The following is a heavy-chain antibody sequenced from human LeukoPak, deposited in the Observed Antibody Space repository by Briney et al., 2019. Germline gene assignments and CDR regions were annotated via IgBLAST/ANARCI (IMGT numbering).Heavy chain of an antibody. J-gene: IGHJ4*02. D-gene: IGHD3-10*01. CDR2: IIPIFGTA. V-gene: IGHV1-69*05. Sequence: SVKVSCKASGGTFSSYAISWVRQAPGQGLEWMGRIIPIFGTANYAQKFQGRVTITTDESTSTAYMELSSLGSEDTAVYYCARTAGIDGSGSYYNQPFDYWGQGTLVTASS. CDR3: ARTAGIDGSGSYYNQPFDY. CDR1: GGTFSSYA.